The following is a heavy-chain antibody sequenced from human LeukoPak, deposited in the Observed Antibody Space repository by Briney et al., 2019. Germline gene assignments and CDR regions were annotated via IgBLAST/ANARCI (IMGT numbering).Heavy chain of an antibody. Sequence: GGSLRLSCAASGFTFSSYEMNWVRQAPGKGLEWVSYISSSGSTIYYADSVKGRFTTSRDNAKNSLYLQMNSLRAEDTAVYYCAKDRHAPGRYCSTIICFPFDPWGQGTLVTVSS. CDR3: AKDRHAPGRYCSTIICFPFDP. CDR2: ISSSGSTI. J-gene: IGHJ5*02. V-gene: IGHV3-48*03. CDR1: GFTFSSYE. D-gene: IGHD2-2*01.